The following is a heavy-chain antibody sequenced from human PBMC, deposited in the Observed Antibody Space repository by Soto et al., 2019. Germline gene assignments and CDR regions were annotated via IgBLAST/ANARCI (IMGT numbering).Heavy chain of an antibody. V-gene: IGHV3-30-3*01. J-gene: IGHJ4*02. CDR2: ISYDGSNK. CDR1: GFTFSSYA. Sequence: GGSLRLSCAASGFTFSSYAMHWVRQAPGKGLEWVAVISYDGSNKYYADSVKGRFTISRDNSKNTLYLQMNSLRAEDTAVYYCARDFTYYYDQDQSPGFDYWGQGTLVTVSS. CDR3: ARDFTYYYDQDQSPGFDY. D-gene: IGHD3-22*01.